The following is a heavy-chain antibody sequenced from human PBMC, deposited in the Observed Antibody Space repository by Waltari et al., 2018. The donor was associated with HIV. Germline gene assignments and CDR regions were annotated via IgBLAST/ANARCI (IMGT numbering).Heavy chain of an antibody. CDR1: EFTVSSDY. J-gene: IGHJ3*02. D-gene: IGHD5-12*01. CDR3: ARGSEYSGYADAFDI. CDR2: IYSGGST. Sequence: EVQLVETGGGLIQPGGSLRLSCAASEFTVSSDYMSWVRQAPGKGLECVSVIYSGGSTYYADSGKGRFTISRDNSKNTLYLQMSSLRAEDTAIYYCARGSEYSGYADAFDIWGQGTMVTVSS. V-gene: IGHV3-53*02.